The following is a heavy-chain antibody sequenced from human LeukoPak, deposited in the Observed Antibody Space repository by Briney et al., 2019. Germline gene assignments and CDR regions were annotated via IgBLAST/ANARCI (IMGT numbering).Heavy chain of an antibody. J-gene: IGHJ5*02. CDR3: AAELLWFGELLQP. CDR1: GFTFSGHN. Sequence: GGSLRLSCAASGFTFSGHNMNWVRQAPGKGLEWIAFVSISSGTIYYADSVNGRFRISRDNAKSSLDLEMNSLRAEDTAVYYCAAELLWFGELLQPWGQGTLVTVSS. D-gene: IGHD3-10*01. V-gene: IGHV3-48*04. CDR2: VSISSGTI.